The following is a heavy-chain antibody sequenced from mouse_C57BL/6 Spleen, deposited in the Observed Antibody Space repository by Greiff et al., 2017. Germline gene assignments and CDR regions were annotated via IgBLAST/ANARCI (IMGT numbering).Heavy chain of an antibody. CDR1: GYSITSGYY. CDR2: ISYDGSN. V-gene: IGHV3-6*01. D-gene: IGHD2-5*01. J-gene: IGHJ2*01. Sequence: EVKLQASGPGLVKPSQSLSLTCSVTGYSITSGYYWNWIRQFPGNKLEWMGYISYDGSNNYNPSLKNRISITRDTSKNQFFLKLNSVTTEDTATYYCARGRYYSNYWGQGTTLTVSS. CDR3: ARGRYYSNY.